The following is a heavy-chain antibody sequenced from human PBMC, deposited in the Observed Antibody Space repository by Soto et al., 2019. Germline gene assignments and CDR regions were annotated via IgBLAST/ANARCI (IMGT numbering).Heavy chain of an antibody. V-gene: IGHV4-34*01. CDR2: INHSGRT. CDR3: ARGGGGSVYYFDY. Sequence: QVQLQQWGAGLLKPSETLSLTCAVYGGSFSGYYWSWIRQPPGKGLEWIGEINHSGRTNYNPSLKSRVTISVDTSKNQFSLKLSSVTAADTAVYYCARGGGGSVYYFDYWGQGTLVTVSS. D-gene: IGHD3-10*01. J-gene: IGHJ4*02. CDR1: GGSFSGYY.